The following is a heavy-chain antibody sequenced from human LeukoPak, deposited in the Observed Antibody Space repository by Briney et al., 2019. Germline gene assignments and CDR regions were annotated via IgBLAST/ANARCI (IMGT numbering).Heavy chain of an antibody. V-gene: IGHV3-74*01. J-gene: IGHJ3*02. CDR3: ARDQSRNTNAFDI. CDR2: INIEGTDI. Sequence: GGSLRLSCAASGFSFNSYWMQWVRQAPGKGLEWVSRINIEGTDISYAGSVKGRFTISRDNAKNTLYLQMNSLRAEDTAVYYCARDQSRNTNAFDIWGQGTMVTVSS. CDR1: GFSFNSYW. D-gene: IGHD1-1*01.